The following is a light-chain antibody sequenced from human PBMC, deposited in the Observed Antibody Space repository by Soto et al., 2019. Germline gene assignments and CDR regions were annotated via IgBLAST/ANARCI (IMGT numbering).Light chain of an antibody. CDR3: QQVNSYPQT. Sequence: DIQMTQSPSTLSASVGDRGTITCRASQSISSWLAWYQQKPGKAPKLLIYDASSLESGVPSRFSGSGSGTEFTLTISSLQSEDFATYYCQQVNSYPQTFGQGTRLEIK. V-gene: IGKV1-5*01. CDR1: QSISSW. J-gene: IGKJ5*01. CDR2: DAS.